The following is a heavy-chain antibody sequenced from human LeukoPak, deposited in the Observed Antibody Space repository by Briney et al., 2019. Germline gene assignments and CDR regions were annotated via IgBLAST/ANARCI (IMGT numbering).Heavy chain of an antibody. CDR2: ISSSSSYI. J-gene: IGHJ4*02. CDR1: GFTFSSYS. D-gene: IGHD6-13*01. Sequence: GGSLRLSCAASGFTFSSYSMNWVRQAPGKGLEWVSSISSSSSYIYYADSVKGRFTISRDNAKNSLYLQMNSLRAEDTAVYYCARGYINSSSWYCYWGQGTLVTVSS. V-gene: IGHV3-21*01. CDR3: ARGYINSSSWYCY.